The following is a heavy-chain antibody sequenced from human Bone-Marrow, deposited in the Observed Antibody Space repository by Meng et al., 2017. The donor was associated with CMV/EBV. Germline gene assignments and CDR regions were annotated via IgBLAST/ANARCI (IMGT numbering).Heavy chain of an antibody. CDR1: GYTFTSYD. J-gene: IGHJ4*02. D-gene: IGHD6-19*01. Sequence: QVQLVQSGAELKKPGASVKVPYKASGYTFTSYDINSVRQAAGQGLEWMGWMNPNSGNTDYAQKFQGRVTMTRNISKSTAYMDLSSLRSEDTAVYYCATGVADFEYWGQGTLVTVSS. V-gene: IGHV1-8*01. CDR3: ATGVADFEY. CDR2: MNPNSGNT.